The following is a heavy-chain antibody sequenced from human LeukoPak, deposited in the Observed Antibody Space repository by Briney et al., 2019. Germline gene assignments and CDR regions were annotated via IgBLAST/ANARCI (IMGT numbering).Heavy chain of an antibody. CDR2: ISSSGSTI. J-gene: IGHJ4*02. D-gene: IGHD1-26*01. CDR1: GFTFSSYE. V-gene: IGHV3-48*03. CDR3: AKAVSGSYSFDY. Sequence: GGSLRLSCAASGFTFSSYEMNWVCQAPGKGLEWVSYISSSGSTIYYADSVKGRFTISRDDSKNTPYLQMNSLRGEDTAVYYCAKAVSGSYSFDYWGQGTLVTVSS.